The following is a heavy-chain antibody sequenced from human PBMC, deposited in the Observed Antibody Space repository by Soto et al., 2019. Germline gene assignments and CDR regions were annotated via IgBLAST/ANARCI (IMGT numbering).Heavy chain of an antibody. D-gene: IGHD2-21*02. J-gene: IGHJ4*02. CDR3: ARALVYDCGGDCLWFDY. CDR1: GGTFSSYA. Sequence: QVQLVQSGAEVKKPGSSVKVSCKASGGTFSSYAISWVRQAPGQGLEWMGGIIPIFGTANYAQKFQGRVTITADESTSTAYMELSSLRSDDTAVYYCARALVYDCGGDCLWFDYWGQGTLVTVSS. V-gene: IGHV1-69*01. CDR2: IIPIFGTA.